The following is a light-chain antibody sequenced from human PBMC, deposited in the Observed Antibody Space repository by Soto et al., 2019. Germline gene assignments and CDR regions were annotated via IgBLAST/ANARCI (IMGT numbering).Light chain of an antibody. CDR2: EGS. CDR1: SSDVGSYIL. Sequence: QSVLTQPASVSGSPGQSITISCTGTSSDVGSYILVSWYQQHPGKAPKLMIYEGSKRPSGVSNRFSGSKSGNTASLTISGLQAEDEADYYCCSYAGSQVFGGGTKLTVL. V-gene: IGLV2-23*01. CDR3: CSYAGSQV. J-gene: IGLJ2*01.